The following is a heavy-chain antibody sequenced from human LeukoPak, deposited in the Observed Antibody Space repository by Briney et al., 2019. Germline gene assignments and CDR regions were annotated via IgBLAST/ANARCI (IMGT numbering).Heavy chain of an antibody. CDR1: GGSISTSSFY. D-gene: IGHD3-10*01. Sequence: SETLSLTCSVSGGSISTSSFYWGWIRQPPGKGLEWIGSIHYGGSTYYNPSLTSRATISVDTSKHQFSLKLSSVTAADTAVYYCARHGSGSYYNYLDYWGQGTLVTVSS. CDR3: ARHGSGSYYNYLDY. J-gene: IGHJ4*02. CDR2: IHYGGST. V-gene: IGHV4-39*01.